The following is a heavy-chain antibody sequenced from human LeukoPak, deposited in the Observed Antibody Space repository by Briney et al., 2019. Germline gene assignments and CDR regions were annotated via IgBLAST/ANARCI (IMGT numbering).Heavy chain of an antibody. D-gene: IGHD6-13*01. J-gene: IGHJ4*02. V-gene: IGHV3-33*03. CDR3: ANGKLAAAGGY. CDR2: IWYDGSNK. CDR1: GFTFSSYG. Sequence: GGSLRLSCAASGFTFSSYGMHWVRQAPGKGLEWVAVIWYDGSNKYYADSVKGRFTISRDKSKNTLYLQMNSLRAEDTAVYYCANGKLAAAGGYWGQGTLVTVSS.